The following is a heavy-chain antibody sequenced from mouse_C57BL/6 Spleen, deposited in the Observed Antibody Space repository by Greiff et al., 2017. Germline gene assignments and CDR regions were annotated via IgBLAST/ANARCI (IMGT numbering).Heavy chain of an antibody. V-gene: IGHV1-69*01. CDR3: ARRGNWVYFDY. CDR2: IDPSDSYT. D-gene: IGHD4-1*01. CDR1: GYTFTSYW. Sequence: QVQLQQPGAELVMPGASVKLSCKASGYTFTSYWMHWVKQRPGQGLEWIGEIDPSDSYTNYNQKFKGKSTLTVDKSSSTAYMQLSSLTSEDSAVYYCARRGNWVYFDYWGQGTTLTVSS. J-gene: IGHJ2*01.